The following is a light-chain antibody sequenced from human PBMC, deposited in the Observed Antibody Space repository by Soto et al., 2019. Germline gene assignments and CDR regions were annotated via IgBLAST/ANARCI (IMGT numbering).Light chain of an antibody. CDR1: SSDIGSYNY. V-gene: IGLV2-14*01. J-gene: IGLJ3*02. CDR2: EVR. Sequence: QSALTQPASVSGSPGQSITISCTGTSSDIGSYNYVSWYQQNPGKAPRLMIYEVRNRPSGVSNRFSGSKSGNTASLTISGLQPEDEADYYCSSYTTSTSLVFGGGTKVTVL. CDR3: SSYTTSTSLV.